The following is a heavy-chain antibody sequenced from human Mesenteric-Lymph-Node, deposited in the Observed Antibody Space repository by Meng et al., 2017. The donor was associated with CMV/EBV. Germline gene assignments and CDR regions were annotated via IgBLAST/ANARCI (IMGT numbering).Heavy chain of an antibody. V-gene: IGHV3-43D*03. J-gene: IGHJ6*02. CDR2: ISWDGRKT. CDR1: GFNFDDYT. Sequence: GGSLRLSCAASGFNFDDYTMHWVRQAPGKGLEWVSLISWDGRKTYYADSVQGRFTISRDNSKNSLYLQMNSLRPEDTALYYCAKDSSCTNGVCYSGASYYYGLDVWGHGTTVTVSS. CDR3: AKDSSCTNGVCYSGASYYYGLDV. D-gene: IGHD2-8*01.